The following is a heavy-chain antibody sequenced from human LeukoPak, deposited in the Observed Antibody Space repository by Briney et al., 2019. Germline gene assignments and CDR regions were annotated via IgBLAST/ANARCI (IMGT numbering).Heavy chain of an antibody. Sequence: GRSRSLSCAVSGSTFRNFGMHWVRQATGKGLEWVSFTCRDVNNTIYTDPVKGRFTTSRDKSKNILYLQIDTLRAEDTALYYCAKDPGAIVSGFYMGVWGKGTTVIV. CDR1: GSTFRNFG. J-gene: IGHJ6*03. V-gene: IGHV3-30*02. CDR3: AKDPGAIVSGFYMGV. CDR2: TCRDVNNT. D-gene: IGHD2-8*02.